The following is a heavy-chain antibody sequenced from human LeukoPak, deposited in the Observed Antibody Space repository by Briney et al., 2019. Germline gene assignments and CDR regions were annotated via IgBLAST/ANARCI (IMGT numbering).Heavy chain of an antibody. CDR2: ISYDGSNK. Sequence: PGRSLRLSCAASGFTFSSYAMHWVRQAPGKGLEWVAVISYDGSNKYYADSVKGRFTISRDNSKNTLYLQMNSLRAEDTAVYYCARAVRPPDSSGYYHTGYYYYGMDVWGQGTTVTVSS. V-gene: IGHV3-30*04. CDR3: ARAVRPPDSSGYYHTGYYYYGMDV. D-gene: IGHD3-22*01. J-gene: IGHJ6*02. CDR1: GFTFSSYA.